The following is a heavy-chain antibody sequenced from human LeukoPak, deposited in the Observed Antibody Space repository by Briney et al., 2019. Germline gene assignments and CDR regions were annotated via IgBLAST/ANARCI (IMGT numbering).Heavy chain of an antibody. CDR3: ARGFNSYGSYNFDY. CDR2: IYYSGST. Sequence: KPSETLSLTCTVSGGSISSYYWSWIRQPPGKGLEWIGYIYYSGSTNYNPSLKSRVTISVDTSKNQFSLKLSSVTAADTAVYYCARGFNSYGSYNFDYWGQGTLVTVSS. J-gene: IGHJ4*02. CDR1: GGSISSYY. D-gene: IGHD5-18*01. V-gene: IGHV4-59*01.